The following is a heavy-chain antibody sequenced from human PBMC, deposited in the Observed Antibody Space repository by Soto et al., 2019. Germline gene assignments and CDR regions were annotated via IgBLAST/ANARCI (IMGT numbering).Heavy chain of an antibody. Sequence: EVQLVESGGGLVLPGGSLRLSCAASRFTFSWYWMHWVRQAPGKGLVWVSRISSYGSDTHYADSVKGRFTISRDNAKNTLYLQMNSLRAEDTAVYYCASNYAYAEGYYWYGIDVWGQGTTVTVSS. V-gene: IGHV3-74*01. D-gene: IGHD3-16*01. CDR3: ASNYAYAEGYYWYGIDV. J-gene: IGHJ6*02. CDR2: ISSYGSDT. CDR1: RFTFSWYW.